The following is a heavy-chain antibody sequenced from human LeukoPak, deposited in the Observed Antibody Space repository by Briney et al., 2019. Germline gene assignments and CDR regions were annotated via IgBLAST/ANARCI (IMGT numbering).Heavy chain of an antibody. Sequence: GASLQISYQGSGYSFTSYWIGWVRPLPGKGLEWMGIIYPGDSDTRYSPSFQGQVTISADKSISTAYLQWSSLKASDTAMYYCARQSVVPAAMGDYYYYYGMDGWGQGTTVTVS. D-gene: IGHD2-2*01. CDR3: ARQSVVPAAMGDYYYYYGMDG. J-gene: IGHJ6*02. CDR1: GYSFTSYW. CDR2: IYPGDSDT. V-gene: IGHV5-51*01.